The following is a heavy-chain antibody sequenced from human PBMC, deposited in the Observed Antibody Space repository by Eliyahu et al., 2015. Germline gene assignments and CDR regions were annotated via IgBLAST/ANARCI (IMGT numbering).Heavy chain of an antibody. Sequence: EVQLVESGGGLVQPGGSLRLSCAASGFXVRSNYMSXVRQAPGKGLEWVSVIYSGGSTYYADSVKGRFTISRDNSKNTLYLQMNSLRAEDTAVYYCARPPDYGGNSDAFDIWGQGTMVTVSS. CDR1: GFXVRSNY. CDR3: ARPPDYGGNSDAFDI. J-gene: IGHJ3*02. V-gene: IGHV3-66*04. CDR2: IYSGGST. D-gene: IGHD4-23*01.